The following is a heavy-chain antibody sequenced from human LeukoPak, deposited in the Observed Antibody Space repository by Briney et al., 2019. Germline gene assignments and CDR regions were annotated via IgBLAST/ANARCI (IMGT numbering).Heavy chain of an antibody. D-gene: IGHD2-15*01. J-gene: IGHJ5*02. CDR3: ARGVIVVVAASGNNWFDP. CDR2: IYYSGST. Sequence: SQSLSLTCTVSGGSISSGGYYWSWLRQPPGKGLEWIGYIYYSGSTYYNPSLKSRVTISVDTSKHQFSLKLSSVTAADTAVYYCARGVIVVVAASGNNWFDPWGQGTLVTVSS. V-gene: IGHV4-31*03. CDR1: GGSISSGGYY.